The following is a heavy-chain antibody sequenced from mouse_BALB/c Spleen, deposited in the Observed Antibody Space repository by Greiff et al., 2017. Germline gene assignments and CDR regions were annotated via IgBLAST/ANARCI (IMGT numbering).Heavy chain of an antibody. CDR2: FYPFYSYT. V-gene: IGHV1-69*02. J-gene: IGHJ4*01. CDR1: GYTFTSYW. CDR3: ARGGGWYDYAMDD. Sequence: VQLQQPGAELVRPGASVKLSCKASGYTFTSYWINWVKQRPGQGLEWIGNFYPFYSYTNYNQKFKDKATLTVDKSSSTAYMQLSSPTSEDSAVYYCARGGGWYDYAMDDWGQGTSVTVA. D-gene: IGHD1-1*02.